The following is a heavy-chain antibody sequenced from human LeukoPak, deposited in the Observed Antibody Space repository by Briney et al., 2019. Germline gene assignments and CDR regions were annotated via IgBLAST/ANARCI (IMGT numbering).Heavy chain of an antibody. CDR1: GGSISSYY. V-gene: IGHV4-4*07. J-gene: IGHJ3*02. D-gene: IGHD3-9*01. CDR3: ARIVSYYDILTGYYLPHLDAFDI. Sequence: SETLSLTCTVSGGSISSYYWSWIRQLAGKGLEWIGRIYTSGSTNYNPSLKSRVTMSVDTSKNQFSLKLSSVTAADTAVYYCARIVSYYDILTGYYLPHLDAFDIWGQGTMVTVSS. CDR2: IYTSGST.